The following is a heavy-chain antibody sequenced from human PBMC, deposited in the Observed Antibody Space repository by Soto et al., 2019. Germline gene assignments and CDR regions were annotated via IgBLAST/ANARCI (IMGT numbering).Heavy chain of an antibody. J-gene: IGHJ6*02. Sequence: GASVKVSCKASGYTFTSYYMHWVRQAPGQGLEWMGIINPSGGSTSYAQKFQGRVTMTRDTSTSTVYMELSSLRSEDTAVYYCARAMVVATLYYYGMDXWGQGTTVTVSS. CDR1: GYTFTSYY. CDR3: ARAMVVATLYYYGMDX. V-gene: IGHV1-46*01. CDR2: INPSGGST. D-gene: IGHD2-15*01.